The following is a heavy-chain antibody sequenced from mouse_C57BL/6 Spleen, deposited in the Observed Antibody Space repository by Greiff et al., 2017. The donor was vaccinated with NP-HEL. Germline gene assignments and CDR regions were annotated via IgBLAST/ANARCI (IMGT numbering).Heavy chain of an antibody. CDR2: IRLKSDNYAT. D-gene: IGHD1-1*01. J-gene: IGHJ3*01. Sequence: EVQGVESGGGLVQPGGSMKLSCVASGFTFSNYWMNWVRQSPEKGLEWVAQIRLKSDNYATHYAESVKGRFTISRDDSKSSVYLQMNNLRAEDTGIYYCTGGYGSSYVYWFAYWGQGTLVTVSA. CDR3: TGGYGSSYVYWFAY. V-gene: IGHV6-3*01. CDR1: GFTFSNYW.